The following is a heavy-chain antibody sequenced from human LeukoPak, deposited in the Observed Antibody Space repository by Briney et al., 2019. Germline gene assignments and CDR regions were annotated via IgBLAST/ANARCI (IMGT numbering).Heavy chain of an antibody. CDR3: AALPGFHRYFDL. CDR2: LIPIFGTA. D-gene: IGHD3-10*01. Sequence: ASVKVSCKASGGTFSSYAISWVRQAPGQGLEWMGGLIPIFGTANYAQKFQGRVTITADKSTSTAYMELSSLRSEDTAVYYCAALPGFHRYFDLWGRGTLVTVSS. J-gene: IGHJ2*01. V-gene: IGHV1-69*06. CDR1: GGTFSSYA.